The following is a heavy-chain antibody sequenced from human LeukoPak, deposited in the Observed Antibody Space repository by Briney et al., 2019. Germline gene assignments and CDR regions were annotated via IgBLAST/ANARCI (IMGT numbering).Heavy chain of an antibody. V-gene: IGHV4-39*01. D-gene: IGHD3-22*01. J-gene: IGHJ5*02. Sequence: SETLSLTCTVSGGSISSSSYYWGWIRQPPGKGLEWIGSIYYSGSTYYSPSLKSRVTISVDTSKNQFSLKLSSVTAADTAVYYCARLYDYYDSSGYYGWFDPWGQGTLVTVSS. CDR1: GGSISSSSYY. CDR3: ARLYDYYDSSGYYGWFDP. CDR2: IYYSGST.